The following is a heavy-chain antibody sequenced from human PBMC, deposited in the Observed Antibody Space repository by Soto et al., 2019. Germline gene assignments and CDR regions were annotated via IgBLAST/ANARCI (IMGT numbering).Heavy chain of an antibody. V-gene: IGHV5-51*01. CDR1: GYTFPSYW. CDR2: IYPGDSDT. J-gene: IGHJ4*02. Sequence: GESLKISCTGSGYTFPSYWIGWVRQMPGKGLEWMGIIYPGDSDTRYSPSFQGQVTISVDMSSSTAYLQLNSLKASDTAIYYCARQRLPLIGYEADYWGQGTLVTVSS. CDR3: ARQRLPLIGYEADY. D-gene: IGHD2-2*01.